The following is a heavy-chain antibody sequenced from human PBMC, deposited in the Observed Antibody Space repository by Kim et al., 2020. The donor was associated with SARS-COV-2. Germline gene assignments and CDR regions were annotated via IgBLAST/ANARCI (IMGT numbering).Heavy chain of an antibody. CDR1: GYAFNDYH. Sequence: ASVKVSCKASGYAFNDYHLHWVRQAPGKGLEWMGWIHPKSGDTHYAQKFQSRVTMTRDMSISTVYMELTSLRSDDTAVFYCTSQITGTSFEYWCQGTL. V-gene: IGHV1-2*02. J-gene: IGHJ4*02. CDR3: TSQITGTSFEY. D-gene: IGHD1-1*01. CDR2: IHPKSGDT.